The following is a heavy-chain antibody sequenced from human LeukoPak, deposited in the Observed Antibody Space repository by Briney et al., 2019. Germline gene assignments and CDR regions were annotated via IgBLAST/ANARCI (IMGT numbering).Heavy chain of an antibody. Sequence: GASVKVSCKASGYTFTSYYVHWVRQAPGQGLEWMGIINPSGGSTSYAQKFQGRVTMTRDMSTSTVYMELSSLRSEDTAVYYCAREGPLAENEAGSTFDIWGQGTMVTVSS. CDR2: INPSGGST. V-gene: IGHV1-46*01. CDR3: AREGPLAENEAGSTFDI. CDR1: GYTFTSYY. D-gene: IGHD2-2*01. J-gene: IGHJ3*02.